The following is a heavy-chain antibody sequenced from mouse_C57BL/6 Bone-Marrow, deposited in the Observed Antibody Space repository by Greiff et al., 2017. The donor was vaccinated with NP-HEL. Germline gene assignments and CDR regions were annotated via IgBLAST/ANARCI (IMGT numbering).Heavy chain of an antibody. J-gene: IGHJ3*01. V-gene: IGHV1-81*01. D-gene: IGHD2-2*01. Sequence: LQESGAELARPGASVKLSCKASGYTFTSYGISWVKQRTGQGLEWIGEIYPRSGNTYYNEKFKGKATLTADKSSSTAYMELRSLTSEDSAVYFCARRYGYDGTWFAYWGQGTLVTVSA. CDR1: GYTFTSYG. CDR2: IYPRSGNT. CDR3: ARRYGYDGTWFAY.